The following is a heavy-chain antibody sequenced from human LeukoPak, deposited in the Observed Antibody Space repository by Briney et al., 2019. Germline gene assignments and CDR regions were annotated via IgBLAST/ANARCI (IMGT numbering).Heavy chain of an antibody. V-gene: IGHV3-7*01. D-gene: IGHD5-24*01. Sequence: QSGGSLRLSCVGSGFTFSDYWMSWVRQAPGKGLEWVANIKQDGSEKDYVDALKGRFTISRDNAKNSLYLQMNSLRVEDTAVYYCARWLELMRNFDWWGQGTLVTVSS. J-gene: IGHJ4*02. CDR1: GFTFSDYW. CDR3: ARWLELMRNFDW. CDR2: IKQDGSEK.